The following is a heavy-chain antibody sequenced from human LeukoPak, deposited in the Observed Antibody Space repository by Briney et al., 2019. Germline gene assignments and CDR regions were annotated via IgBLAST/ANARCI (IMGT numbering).Heavy chain of an antibody. D-gene: IGHD3-3*01. Sequence: LETLSLTCTVSGGSISSSSYYWGWIRQPPGKGLEWIGSIYYSGSTYYNPSLKSRVTISVDTSKNQFSLKLSSVTAADTAVYYCARVTTIDFWSGNTRYYFDYWGQGTLVTVSS. CDR3: ARVTTIDFWSGNTRYYFDY. CDR1: GGSISSSSYY. CDR2: IYYSGST. J-gene: IGHJ4*02. V-gene: IGHV4-39*07.